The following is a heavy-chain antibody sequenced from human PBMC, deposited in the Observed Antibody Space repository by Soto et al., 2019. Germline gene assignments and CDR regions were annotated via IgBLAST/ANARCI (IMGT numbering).Heavy chain of an antibody. D-gene: IGHD2-21*02. CDR1: GGTFSSYA. Sequence: GASVKVSCKASGGTFSSYAISWLRQAPGQGLEWMGGIIPIFGTANYAQKFQGRVTITADKSTSTAYMELSSLRSEDTAVYYCASQVGPEVTASQNTNWFDPWGQGTLVTVSS. CDR2: IIPIFGTA. J-gene: IGHJ5*02. CDR3: ASQVGPEVTASQNTNWFDP. V-gene: IGHV1-69*06.